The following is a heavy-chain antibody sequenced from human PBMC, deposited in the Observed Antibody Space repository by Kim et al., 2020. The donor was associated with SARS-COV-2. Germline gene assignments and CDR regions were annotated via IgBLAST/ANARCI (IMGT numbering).Heavy chain of an antibody. D-gene: IGHD3-10*01. J-gene: IGHJ4*02. CDR2: INTNTGNP. CDR1: GYTFTSYA. Sequence: ASVKVSCKASGYTFTSYAMNWVRLAPGQGLEGMGWINTNTGNPTYAQGFTGRFVFSLDTSVSTAYLQISSLKAEDTAVYYCARELGITMVRGVLDYWGQG. CDR3: ARELGITMVRGVLDY. V-gene: IGHV7-4-1*02.